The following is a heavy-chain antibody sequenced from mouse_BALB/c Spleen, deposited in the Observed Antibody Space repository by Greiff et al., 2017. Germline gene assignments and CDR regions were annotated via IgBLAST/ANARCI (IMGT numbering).Heavy chain of an antibody. D-gene: IGHD2-4*01. CDR3: ARRPYDYDGYAMDY. CDR2: INPGSGGT. Sequence: QVQLKQSGAELVRPGTSVKVSCKASGYAFTNYLIEWVKQRPGQGLEWIGVINPGSGGTNYNEKFKGKATLTADKSSSTAYMQLSSLTSDDSAVYFCARRPYDYDGYAMDYWGQGTSVTVSS. J-gene: IGHJ4*01. V-gene: IGHV1-54*01. CDR1: GYAFTNYL.